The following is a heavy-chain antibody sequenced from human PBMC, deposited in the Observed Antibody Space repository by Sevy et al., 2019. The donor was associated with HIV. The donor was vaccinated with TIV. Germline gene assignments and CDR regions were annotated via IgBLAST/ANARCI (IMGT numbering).Heavy chain of an antibody. J-gene: IGHJ4*02. D-gene: IGHD2-15*01. Sequence: ASVKVSCKASGYTFTSYGISWVRQAPGQGLEWMGWISAYNGNTNYAQKLQGRVTMTTDTSTSTAYMELRSLGSDDTAVYYCARADIVVVAAKPGYFDYWGQGTLVTVSS. V-gene: IGHV1-18*01. CDR2: ISAYNGNT. CDR3: ARADIVVVAAKPGYFDY. CDR1: GYTFTSYG.